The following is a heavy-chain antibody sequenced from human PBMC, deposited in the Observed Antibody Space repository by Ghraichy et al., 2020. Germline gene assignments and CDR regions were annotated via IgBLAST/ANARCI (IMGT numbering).Heavy chain of an antibody. CDR1: GGSISSYY. J-gene: IGHJ6*03. D-gene: IGHD3-10*01. Sequence: SETLSLTCTVSGGSISSYYWSWVRQPPGKGLEWIGYIYYSGSTNYNPSLKSRVTISVDTSKNQFSLKLSSVTAADTAVYYCARSYYGSDEGNYYMDVWGKGTTVTVSS. CDR2: IYYSGST. CDR3: ARSYYGSDEGNYYMDV. V-gene: IGHV4-59*01.